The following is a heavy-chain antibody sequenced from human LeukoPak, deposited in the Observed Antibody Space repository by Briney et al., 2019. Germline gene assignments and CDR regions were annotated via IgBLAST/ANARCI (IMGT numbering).Heavy chain of an antibody. D-gene: IGHD6-13*01. CDR3: ARLEQQLNFDY. CDR2: IWYDGSNS. Sequence: GGSLRLSCAASGFSFSSYGMHWVRQAPDKGLEWVAVIWYDGSNSYYADSVKGRFTISRDNSRNTLYLQMNSLRAEDTAVYYCARLEQQLNFDYWGQGTLVTVSS. CDR1: GFSFSSYG. J-gene: IGHJ4*02. V-gene: IGHV3-33*01.